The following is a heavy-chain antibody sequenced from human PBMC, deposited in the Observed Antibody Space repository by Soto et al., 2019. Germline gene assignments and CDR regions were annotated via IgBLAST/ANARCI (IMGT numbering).Heavy chain of an antibody. CDR1: GYTFTSYG. Sequence: ASVKVSCKASGYTFTSYGISWVRQAPGQGLEWMGWISAYNGNTNYAQKLRGRVTMTTDTSTSTAYMELRSLRSDDTAVYYCARGSHYYDSSGYYFDYWGQGTLVTVSS. D-gene: IGHD3-22*01. J-gene: IGHJ4*02. CDR2: ISAYNGNT. V-gene: IGHV1-18*01. CDR3: ARGSHYYDSSGYYFDY.